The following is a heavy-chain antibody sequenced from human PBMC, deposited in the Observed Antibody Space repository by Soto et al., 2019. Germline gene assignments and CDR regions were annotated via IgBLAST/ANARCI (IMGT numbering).Heavy chain of an antibody. J-gene: IGHJ4*02. D-gene: IGHD2-2*01. Sequence: PSETLSLTCTVSGDSITSGDYSWSWIPQPPGKGLEWLGYIYRTGNTHYSPSLKIRVSISQDRSKNQFSLELTSVTAADTAVYYCARGDYQYSIDYWGQGTLVTVSS. CDR2: IYRTGNT. CDR1: GDSITSGDYS. CDR3: ARGDYQYSIDY. V-gene: IGHV4-30-2*01.